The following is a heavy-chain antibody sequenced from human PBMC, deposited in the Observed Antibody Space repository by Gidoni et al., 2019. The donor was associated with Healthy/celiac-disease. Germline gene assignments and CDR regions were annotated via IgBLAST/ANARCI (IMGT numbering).Heavy chain of an antibody. CDR2: IDPSDSYT. D-gene: IGHD4-17*01. CDR1: GYSFTSYW. Sequence: DVQLGQSGAEVKKPGEPLSIACKGSGYSFTSYWISWVRQMPGKGLEWMGRIDPSDSYTNYSPSFQGHVTISADKSISTAYLQWSSLKASDTAMYYCARRDGDYVVDWGQGTLVTVSS. J-gene: IGHJ4*02. CDR3: ARRDGDYVVD. V-gene: IGHV5-10-1*03.